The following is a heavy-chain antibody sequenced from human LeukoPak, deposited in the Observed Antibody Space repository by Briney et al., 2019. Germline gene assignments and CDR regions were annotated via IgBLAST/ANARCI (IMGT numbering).Heavy chain of an antibody. CDR1: GASINSYY. J-gene: IGHJ4*02. V-gene: IGHV4-59*01. CDR2: VHYTGIT. Sequence: SETLSLTCTVSGASINSYYWSWIRQPPGKGLEWIGYVHYTGITNYNPSLKSRLSMSVDTSKNQFSLKLSSVTAAGTAVYYCATRGPSAATHDNWGQGTLVTVSS. CDR3: ATRGPSAATHDN.